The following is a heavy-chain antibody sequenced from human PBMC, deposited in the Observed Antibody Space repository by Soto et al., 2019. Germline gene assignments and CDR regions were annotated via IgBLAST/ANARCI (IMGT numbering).Heavy chain of an antibody. CDR1: GYSFTSYW. Sequence: GESLKISCKGSGYSFTSYWIGWVRQMPGKGLEWMGIIYPGDSDTRYSPSFQGQVTISADKSISTAYLQWSSLKASDTAMYYCAGFGPHGGITMVRGVIPTWGQGTLVSVSS. CDR3: AGFGPHGGITMVRGVIPT. D-gene: IGHD3-10*01. V-gene: IGHV5-51*01. J-gene: IGHJ4*02. CDR2: IYPGDSDT.